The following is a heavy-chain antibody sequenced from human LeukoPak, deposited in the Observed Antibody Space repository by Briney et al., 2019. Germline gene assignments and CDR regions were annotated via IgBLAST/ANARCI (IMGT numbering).Heavy chain of an antibody. J-gene: IGHJ4*02. V-gene: IGHV1-46*01. D-gene: IGHD3-22*01. CDR1: GYTFTSYY. CDR3: ARGTAGYYDSSGYYYFDY. Sequence: ASVKVSCKASGYTFTSYYMHWVRQAPGQGLEWMGIVNPSGGSTSYAQKFQGRVTMTRDTSTSTVYMELSSLRSKDTAVYYCARGTAGYYDSSGYYYFDYWGQGTLVTVSS. CDR2: VNPSGGST.